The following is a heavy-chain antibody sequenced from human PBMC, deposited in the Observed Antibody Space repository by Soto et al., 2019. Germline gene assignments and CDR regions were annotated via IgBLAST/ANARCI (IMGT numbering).Heavy chain of an antibody. CDR2: ISYDGSNK. CDR3: AKERVPAALFYGMDV. Sequence: PGGSLRLSCAASGFTFSSYGMHWVRQAPGKGLEWVAVISYDGSNKYYADSVKGRFTISRDNSKNTLYLQMNSLRAEDTAVYYCAKERVPAALFYGMDVWGQGTTVTVS. J-gene: IGHJ6*02. CDR1: GFTFSSYG. D-gene: IGHD2-2*01. V-gene: IGHV3-30*18.